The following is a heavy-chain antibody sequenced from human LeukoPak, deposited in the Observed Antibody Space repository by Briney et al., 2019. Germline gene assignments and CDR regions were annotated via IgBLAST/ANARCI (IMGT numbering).Heavy chain of an antibody. J-gene: IGHJ6*03. V-gene: IGHV1-69*13. CDR2: IIPVLGTT. D-gene: IGHD3-10*01. CDR1: GGTFSRYA. Sequence: ASVKVSCKASGGTFSRYAISWVRQAPGQGLEWMGGIIPVLGTTNYAQTFQNKVTITADESTSTTYMELSSLTSEDTAVYYCATSGGDYYYYSLDVWGKGTPVAVSS. CDR3: ATSGGDYYYYSLDV.